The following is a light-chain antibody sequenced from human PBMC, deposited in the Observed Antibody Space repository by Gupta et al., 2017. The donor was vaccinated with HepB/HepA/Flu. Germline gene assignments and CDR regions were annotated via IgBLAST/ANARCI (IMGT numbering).Light chain of an antibody. V-gene: IGKV2-24*01. J-gene: IGKJ2*01. Sequence: DIVLTQTPLSPVTLGQSASISCRSSQSLVHSDGNTYLSWYQERPGQAPRLLIYKSSKRVYGVPDRFSGSGAETDFTLKISRVEAEDVGNYYCRQSKEFPTNFGQGTKLEI. CDR3: RQSKEFPTN. CDR1: QSLVHSDGNTY. CDR2: KSS.